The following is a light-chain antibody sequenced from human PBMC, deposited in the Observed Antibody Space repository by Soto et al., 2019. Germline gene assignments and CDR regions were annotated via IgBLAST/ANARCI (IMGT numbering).Light chain of an antibody. CDR1: QTVRNNY. CDR2: DAS. CDR3: QQRSNWPPLT. V-gene: IGKV3D-20*02. Sequence: EFVLTQSPGTLSLSPGERATLSCRASQTVRNNYLAWYQQKPGQAPRLLIYDASSRATGIPARFSGSGSGTDFTLTISSLEPEDFAVYYCQQRSNWPPLTFGGGTKVDI. J-gene: IGKJ4*01.